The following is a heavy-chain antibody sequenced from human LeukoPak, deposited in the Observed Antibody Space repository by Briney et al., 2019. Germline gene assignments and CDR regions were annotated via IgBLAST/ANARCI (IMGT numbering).Heavy chain of an antibody. J-gene: IGHJ4*02. D-gene: IGHD5-18*01. V-gene: IGHV3-30-3*01. CDR1: GFTFSSYA. CDR3: ARGGYDY. Sequence: GGSLRLSCAASGFTFSSYAMHWVRQAPGKGLEWVAVITYDGSNKYYADSVKGRFTISRDNSKNTLYLQMNSLRAEDTAVYYCARGGYDYWGQGTLVTVSS. CDR2: ITYDGSNK.